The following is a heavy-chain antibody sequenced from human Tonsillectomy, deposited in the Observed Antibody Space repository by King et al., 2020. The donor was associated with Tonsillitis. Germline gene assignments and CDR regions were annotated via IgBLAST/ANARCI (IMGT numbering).Heavy chain of an antibody. D-gene: IGHD3-10*01. CDR3: AKIGTAYGAFDI. V-gene: IGHV1-2*02. CDR2: ISPNRGGT. Sequence: VQLVESGAEVKKPGASVKVSCKASGYTFTGYHMHWVRQARGQGLEWMGWISPNRGGTNYAQMFQGRVTMTRDTSFTTAYMELSGLRSDDTAVYYCAKIGTAYGAFDIWGQGTMVTVSS. CDR1: GYTFTGYH. J-gene: IGHJ3*02.